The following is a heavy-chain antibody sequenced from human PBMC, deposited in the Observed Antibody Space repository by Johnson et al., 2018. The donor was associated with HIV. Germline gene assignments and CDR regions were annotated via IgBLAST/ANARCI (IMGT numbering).Heavy chain of an antibody. V-gene: IGHV3-30-3*01. D-gene: IGHD3-3*01. CDR3: ARNSGNGLVLRGDAFDI. CDR1: GFTFSSYA. Sequence: QVQLVESGGGLVKPGGSLRLSCAASGFTFSSYAMHWVRQAPGKGLEWVAVISYDGSIKYFADSVKGQFTISRDNSKNTLHLQMNSLRPEDTAVYYCARNSGNGLVLRGDAFDIWGQGTMVTVSS. CDR2: ISYDGSIK. J-gene: IGHJ3*02.